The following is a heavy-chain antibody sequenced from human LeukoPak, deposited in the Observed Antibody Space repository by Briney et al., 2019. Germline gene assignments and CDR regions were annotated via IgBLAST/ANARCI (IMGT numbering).Heavy chain of an antibody. D-gene: IGHD6-25*01. Sequence: PSETLSLTCTVSGGPISGSRTWGWVRQPPGKGLEWIGNVHYDGRTASNPSLKSRVTMSLDTSTNQFSLKMNSVTATDTALYYCARVVTAAGLDLWGQGILVTLSS. CDR2: VHYDGRT. CDR3: ARVVTAAGLDL. J-gene: IGHJ5*02. CDR1: GGPISGSRT. V-gene: IGHV4-39*07.